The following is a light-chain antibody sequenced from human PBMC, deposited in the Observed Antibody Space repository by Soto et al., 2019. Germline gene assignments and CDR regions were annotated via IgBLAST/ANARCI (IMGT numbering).Light chain of an antibody. CDR1: SSDVGGYNY. J-gene: IGLJ2*01. V-gene: IGLV2-14*01. CDR2: DVS. Sequence: QSALTQPASVSGSPGQSITISCTGTSSDVGGYNYVSWYQQHPGKAPKLMIYDVSNRPSGVSNRCSGSKSGNTASLTIYGLQAEDEADYSCSSYTSSSTLVVFGGGTKLTVL. CDR3: SSYTSSSTLVV.